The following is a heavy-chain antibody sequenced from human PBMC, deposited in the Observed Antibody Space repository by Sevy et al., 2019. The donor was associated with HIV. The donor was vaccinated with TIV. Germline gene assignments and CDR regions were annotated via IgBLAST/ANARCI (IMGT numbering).Heavy chain of an antibody. CDR1: GFTFSDSA. V-gene: IGHV3-73*01. D-gene: IGHD3-22*01. CDR2: IRNKANTYAT. J-gene: IGHJ3*02. CDR3: TRHNYDSSDYNAFDI. Sequence: GGSLRLSCAASGFTFSDSAMHWFRHASGKGLEWVGLIRNKANTYATTYGASVKGRFTISRDDSKNTAYLQMSSLKTEDTAVYYCTRHNYDSSDYNAFDIWGQGTMVTVSS.